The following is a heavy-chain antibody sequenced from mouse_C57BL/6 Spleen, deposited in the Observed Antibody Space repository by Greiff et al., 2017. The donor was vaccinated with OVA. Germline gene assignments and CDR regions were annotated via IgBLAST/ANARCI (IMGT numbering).Heavy chain of an antibody. J-gene: IGHJ4*01. CDR3: ALNWDGRGMDY. D-gene: IGHD4-1*01. CDR2: IDPANGNT. V-gene: IGHV14-3*01. Sequence: VQLQQSVAELVRPGASVKLSCTASGFNIKNTSMHWVKQRPDQGLEWIGRIDPANGNTKYAPKFQGKATITADTSSNTAYLQLSSLTSEDTAIYYWALNWDGRGMDYWGQGTSVTVSA. CDR1: GFNIKNTS.